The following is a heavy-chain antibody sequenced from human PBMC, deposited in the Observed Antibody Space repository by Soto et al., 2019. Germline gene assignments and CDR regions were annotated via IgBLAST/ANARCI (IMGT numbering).Heavy chain of an antibody. CDR1: GYTFTSYA. Sequence: ASVKVSCKASGYTFTSYAMHWVRQAPGQRLEWMGWINAGNGNTKYSQKFQGRVTMTRNTSVSTAYMELSSLRSEDTAVYYCARGPGWDIVVVPAALDAFDIWGQGTMVTVSS. V-gene: IGHV1-3*01. CDR3: ARGPGWDIVVVPAALDAFDI. D-gene: IGHD2-2*01. J-gene: IGHJ3*02. CDR2: INAGNGNT.